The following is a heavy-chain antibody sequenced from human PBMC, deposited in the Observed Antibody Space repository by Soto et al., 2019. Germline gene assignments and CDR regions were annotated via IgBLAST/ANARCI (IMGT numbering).Heavy chain of an antibody. CDR2: IRSSSSTI. J-gene: IGHJ2*01. CDR1: GFTFSSYS. Sequence: EVQLVESGGGLVQPGGSLRLSCAASGFTFSSYSMNWVRQAPGKGLEWVSYIRSSSSTIYFADSVKGRFTISRDKAKNSLYLQMNSLRDEDTAVYYCAREDGDRYWYFDLWGRGTLVTVSS. V-gene: IGHV3-48*02. D-gene: IGHD4-17*01. CDR3: AREDGDRYWYFDL.